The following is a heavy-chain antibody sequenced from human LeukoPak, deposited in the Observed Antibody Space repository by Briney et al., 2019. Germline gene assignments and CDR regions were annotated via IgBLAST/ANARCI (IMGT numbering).Heavy chain of an antibody. V-gene: IGHV1-18*01. Sequence: ASVKVSCKASGYTFTSYGISWVRQAPGQGLEWMGWISAYNGNTNYAQKLQGRVTMTTDTSTSTAYMELRSLRSDDTAVYYCARDGGYYYDSSANYGDDAFDIWGQGTMVTVSS. CDR2: ISAYNGNT. CDR1: GYTFTSYG. J-gene: IGHJ3*02. D-gene: IGHD3-22*01. CDR3: ARDGGYYYDSSANYGDDAFDI.